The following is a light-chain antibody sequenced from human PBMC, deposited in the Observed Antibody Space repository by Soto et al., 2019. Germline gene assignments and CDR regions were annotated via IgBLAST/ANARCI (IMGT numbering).Light chain of an antibody. CDR3: QQSYSTPPT. J-gene: IGKJ2*01. V-gene: IGKV1-39*01. CDR2: AAS. CDR1: QSISSY. Sequence: DIQMTQSPSSLSASVGDRVTITCRASQSISSYLNWYHQNPGKAPNLMIYAASSLQSGVPSRFSGSGAGTVFTLTISILQPEDFATYYCQQSYSTPPTFGQGTKLDIK.